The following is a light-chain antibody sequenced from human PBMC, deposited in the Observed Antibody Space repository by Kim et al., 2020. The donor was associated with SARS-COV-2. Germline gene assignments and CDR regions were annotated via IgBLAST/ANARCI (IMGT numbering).Light chain of an antibody. CDR3: QHYDNMPPWT. CDR1: RSGRNH. CDR2: ETS. V-gene: IGKV3-15*01. Sequence: SRGDRVTMSCGASRSGRNHGAWYQHKPGQSPRLIIYETSARATGNPARFRGSASGTEFTLTISSLQAEDFAIYYCQHYDNMPPWTFGQGTKVDIK. J-gene: IGKJ1*01.